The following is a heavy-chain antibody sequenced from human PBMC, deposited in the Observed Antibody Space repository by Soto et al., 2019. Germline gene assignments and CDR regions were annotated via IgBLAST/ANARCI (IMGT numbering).Heavy chain of an antibody. J-gene: IGHJ4*02. CDR2: ISYEGNNK. Sequence: QVQLVESGGGVVQPGRSLRLSCAASGFTFNKYVFHWVRQAQGKGLDWVAVISYEGNNKNYAESVKGRFTISSDNSKNTVYQQMNSLRAEDTSVYYCVAAEQWLAWPFDYWGQGTLVTVSS. CDR1: GFTFNKYV. V-gene: IGHV3-30-3*01. CDR3: VAAEQWLAWPFDY. D-gene: IGHD6-19*01.